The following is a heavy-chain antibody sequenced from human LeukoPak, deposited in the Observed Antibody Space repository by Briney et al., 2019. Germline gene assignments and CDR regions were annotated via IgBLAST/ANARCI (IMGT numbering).Heavy chain of an antibody. V-gene: IGHV3-23*01. CDR2: ISGSGGDT. D-gene: IGHD2-2*01. Sequence: GGSLRLSCAASGFTFTSYAMSWVRQAPGKGLEWVSAISGSGGDTYYADSVKGRFTLSRDNSKNTLYLQMNSLRADDTAVYYCARDSYSTSTTCRRDFDYWGQGTLVTVSS. CDR3: ARDSYSTSTTCRRDFDY. CDR1: GFTFTSYA. J-gene: IGHJ4*02.